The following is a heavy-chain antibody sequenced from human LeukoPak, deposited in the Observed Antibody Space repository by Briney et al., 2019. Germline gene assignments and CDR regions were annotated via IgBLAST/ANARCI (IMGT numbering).Heavy chain of an antibody. D-gene: IGHD2-21*01. V-gene: IGHV1-2*02. CDR1: GYTFTSSF. J-gene: IGHJ4*02. Sequence: ASVKVSCKASGYTFTSSFIHWVRQAPGQGLEWMGWINPKSGDTNYAQSFQGRVTLTTDTSSSTAYMELISLTFDDTAVYHCARLDPIAVPSIPPFDWGQGTLVTVSS. CDR3: ARLDPIAVPSIPPFD. CDR2: INPKSGDT.